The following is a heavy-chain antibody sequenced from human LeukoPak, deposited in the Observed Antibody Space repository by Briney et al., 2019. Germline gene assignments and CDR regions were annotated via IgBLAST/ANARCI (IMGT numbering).Heavy chain of an antibody. J-gene: IGHJ4*02. CDR3: ARAKGIFDPFDY. D-gene: IGHD3-3*01. CDR1: RFTFSSYC. Sequence: GGSLRLSCAASRFTFSSYCMHSGRQAPGKGLVWVSRINTDGSSTSYADSVKGRLTISRDNAKNTLYLQMNSLRAEDTAVYYCARAKGIFDPFDYWGQGTLVTVSS. CDR2: INTDGSST. V-gene: IGHV3-74*01.